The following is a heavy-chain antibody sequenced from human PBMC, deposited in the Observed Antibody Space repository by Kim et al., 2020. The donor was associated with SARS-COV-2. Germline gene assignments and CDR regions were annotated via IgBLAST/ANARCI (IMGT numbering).Heavy chain of an antibody. CDR3: ARDLIAVAGRSADGAFDI. D-gene: IGHD6-19*01. V-gene: IGHV3-11*06. Sequence: KGRFTISRDNAKNSLYLQMNSLRAEDTAVYYCARDLIAVAGRSADGAFDIWGQGTMVTVSS. J-gene: IGHJ3*02.